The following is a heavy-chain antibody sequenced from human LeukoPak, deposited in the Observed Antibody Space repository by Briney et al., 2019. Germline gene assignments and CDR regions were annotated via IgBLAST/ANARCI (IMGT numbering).Heavy chain of an antibody. CDR2: ISWDGGST. CDR1: GFTFDDYA. Sequence: GGSLRLSCAASGFTFDDYAMHWVRQAPGGGLEWVSLISWDGGSTYYAESVKGRFTISRDNSKNSLYLQMNSLRAEDTALYYCAKDIAAVAGTTSNFQHWGRAPWSPSPQ. J-gene: IGHJ1*01. V-gene: IGHV3-43D*03. D-gene: IGHD6-19*01. CDR3: AKDIAAVAGTTSNFQH.